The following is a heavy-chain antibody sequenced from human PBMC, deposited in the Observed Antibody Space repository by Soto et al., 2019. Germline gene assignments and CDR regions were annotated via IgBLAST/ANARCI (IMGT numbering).Heavy chain of an antibody. Sequence: GESLKISCQSSGSTFSTYWVAWVRQRPGKALEWLGLIYPDDSDTRYNPSFRGQVTISAEKSSSTIFLQWSSLKASDTATYYCARQRRNASDNCFFGPMDVWGQGTTVTVSS. CDR1: GSTFSTYW. J-gene: IGHJ6*02. CDR2: IYPDDSDT. D-gene: IGHD2-21*01. V-gene: IGHV5-51*01. CDR3: ARQRRNASDNCFFGPMDV.